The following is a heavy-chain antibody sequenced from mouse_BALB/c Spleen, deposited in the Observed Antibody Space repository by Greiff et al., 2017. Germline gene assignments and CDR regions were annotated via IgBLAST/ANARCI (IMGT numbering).Heavy chain of an antibody. CDR2: IDPANGNT. CDR1: GFNIKDTY. D-gene: IGHD2-3*01. Sequence: VQLQQSGAELVKPGASVKLSCTASGFNIKDTYMHWVKQRPEQGLEWIGRIDPANGNTKYDPKFQGKATITADTSSNTAYLQLSSLTSEDTAVYYCARDDGYFYWYFDVWGAGTTVTVSS. CDR3: ARDDGYFYWYFDV. J-gene: IGHJ1*01. V-gene: IGHV14-3*02.